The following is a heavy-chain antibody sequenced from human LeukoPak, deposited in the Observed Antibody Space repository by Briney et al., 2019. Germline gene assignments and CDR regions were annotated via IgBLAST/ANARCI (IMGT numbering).Heavy chain of an antibody. J-gene: IGHJ5*02. D-gene: IGHD5-24*01. CDR3: SRVDHGRRGWFDP. Sequence: SETLSLTCTVSGGSISNGGYYWAWIRQNPGKGLEWIGYIYYSGSSFYNPSLKSRATISVDTSKNQFSLKLSSVTAADTAVYYCSRVDHGRRGWFDPWGQGTLVTVSS. CDR2: IYYSGSS. V-gene: IGHV4-31*03. CDR1: GGSISNGGYY.